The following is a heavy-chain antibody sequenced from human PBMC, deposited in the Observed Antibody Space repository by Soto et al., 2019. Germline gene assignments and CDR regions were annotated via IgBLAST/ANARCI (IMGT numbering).Heavy chain of an antibody. CDR2: ISAYNGNT. V-gene: IGHV1-18*01. CDR1: GYTFTSYG. D-gene: IGHD3-22*01. J-gene: IGHJ4*02. CDR3: ARDGTYYYDSSGFGEF. Sequence: GASVKVSCKASGYTFTSYGISWVRQAPGQGLEWMGWISAYNGNTNYAQKLQGRVTMTTDTSTSTAYMELRSLRSDDTAVYYCARDGTYYYDSSGFGEFWGQGTLVTVSS.